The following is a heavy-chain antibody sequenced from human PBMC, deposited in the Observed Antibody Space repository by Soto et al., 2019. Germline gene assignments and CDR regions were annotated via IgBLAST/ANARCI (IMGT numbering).Heavy chain of an antibody. J-gene: IGHJ3*02. CDR1: GGTFSTYS. Sequence: QVQLVQSGAEVKKPGSAVKDSCKDSGGTFSTYSMFWVRQAPGQGLEWMGRIIPMLGIANYAQKFQGRVTITADKSTGTAYMELSSLTSEDTALYYCTIGSWSGEVFDIWGQGTMVTVSS. D-gene: IGHD2-21*01. CDR3: TIGSWSGEVFDI. CDR2: IIPMLGIA. V-gene: IGHV1-69*02.